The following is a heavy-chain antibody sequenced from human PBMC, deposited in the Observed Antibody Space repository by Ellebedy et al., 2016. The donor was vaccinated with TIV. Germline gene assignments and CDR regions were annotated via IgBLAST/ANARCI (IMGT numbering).Heavy chain of an antibody. CDR2: TYYESKWYN. CDR3: SRERSGATFHMDV. D-gene: IGHD5-12*01. CDR1: GDSVSSNSAV. V-gene: IGHV6-1*01. Sequence: SQTLSLTXXISGDSVSSNSAVWNWIRQSPSRGLEWLGRTYYESKWYNDYAASVKSRITVNADTSKNQFSLQLNSVTPDDTAVYYCSRERSGATFHMDVWGKGTTVTVSS. J-gene: IGHJ6*03.